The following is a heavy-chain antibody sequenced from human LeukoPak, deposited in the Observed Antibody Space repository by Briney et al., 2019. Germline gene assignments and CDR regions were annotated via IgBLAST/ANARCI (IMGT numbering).Heavy chain of an antibody. CDR2: ISHSGST. CDR1: GGSFSDYY. CDR3: ARSDTHHIHSSSWHSDY. V-gene: IGHV4-34*01. J-gene: IGHJ4*02. Sequence: SETLSLTCAVYGGSFSDYYWSWIRQPPGKGLEWIGEISHSGSTNYNPSLKSRVTMSVDTSKNQFSLKLTSVTAADTAVYYCARSDTHHIHSSSWHSDYWGQGTLVTVSS. D-gene: IGHD6-13*01.